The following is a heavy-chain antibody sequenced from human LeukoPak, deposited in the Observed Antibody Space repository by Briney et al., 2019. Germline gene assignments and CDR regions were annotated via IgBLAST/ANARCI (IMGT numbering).Heavy chain of an antibody. CDR1: GFTFSDYG. CDR3: ARDWIDRSLDY. CDR2: LSPHGNYE. Sequence: QPGRSLRLSCAASGFTFSDYGIHWVRQAPGKGLEWVAVLSPHGNYEYYADSVQSRFTISRDDSKNTVYLQMNSLRDEDTAVYYCARDWIDRSLDYWGHGTLVTVSS. V-gene: IGHV3-33*01. J-gene: IGHJ4*01. D-gene: IGHD2-2*03.